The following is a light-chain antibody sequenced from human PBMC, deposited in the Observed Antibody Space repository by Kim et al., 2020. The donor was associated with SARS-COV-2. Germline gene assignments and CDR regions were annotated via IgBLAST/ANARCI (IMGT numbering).Light chain of an antibody. CDR2: DTT. CDR1: TGPVTSSHF. J-gene: IGLJ3*02. Sequence: PGETVTLPCSSSTGPVTSSHFPYWFQQRPGPAPRTLISDTTNTHSWTPARFSGSLLGDKAALTLSGAQPEDEADYYCLLSYSGVWVFGGGTQLTVL. CDR3: LLSYSGVWV. V-gene: IGLV7-46*01.